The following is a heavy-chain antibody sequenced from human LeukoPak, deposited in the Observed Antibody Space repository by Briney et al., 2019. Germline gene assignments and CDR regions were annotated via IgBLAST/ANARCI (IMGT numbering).Heavy chain of an antibody. D-gene: IGHD1-20*01. CDR1: GFTFGGYA. V-gene: IGHV3-49*04. CDR3: ARAIIGIRSFAC. CDR2: IRNKAYGGTA. Sequence: GGSLRLSCTASGFTFGGYAMSWVRQAPGKGLEWVGFIRNKAYGGTAEYAASVKGRFTISRDDSKSIAYLQMNSLKTEDTAVYYCARAIIGIRSFACWGQGTLVTVSS. J-gene: IGHJ4*02.